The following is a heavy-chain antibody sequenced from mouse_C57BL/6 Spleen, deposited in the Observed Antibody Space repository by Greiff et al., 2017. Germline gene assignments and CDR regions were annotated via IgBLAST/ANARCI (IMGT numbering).Heavy chain of an antibody. CDR3: AREVTTLWYFDV. CDR2: INPSSGYT. CDR1: GYTFTSYW. D-gene: IGHD2-2*01. V-gene: IGHV1-7*01. Sequence: QVHVKQSGAELAKPGASVKLSCKASGYTFTSYWMHWVKQRPGQGLEWIGYINPSSGYTKYNQKFKDKATLTADKSSSTAYMQLSSLTYEDSAVYYCAREVTTLWYFDVWGTGTTVTVSS. J-gene: IGHJ1*03.